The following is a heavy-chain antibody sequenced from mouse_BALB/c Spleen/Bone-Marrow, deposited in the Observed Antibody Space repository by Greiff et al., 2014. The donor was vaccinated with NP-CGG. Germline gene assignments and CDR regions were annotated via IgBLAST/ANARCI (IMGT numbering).Heavy chain of an antibody. V-gene: IGHV2-9*02. D-gene: IGHD2-3*01. CDR3: AREGGYFHYYAVDY. CDR2: IWADGST. Sequence: QVQLKESGPGLVAPSQSLSITCTVSGFSLTSYGVHWVRQPPGKGLEWLGIIWADGSTNYNSALMSRLSISKDNSKSQVFLKMNSLQTDDTAMYYCAREGGYFHYYAVDYWGQGTSVTVSS. J-gene: IGHJ4*01. CDR1: GFSLTSYG.